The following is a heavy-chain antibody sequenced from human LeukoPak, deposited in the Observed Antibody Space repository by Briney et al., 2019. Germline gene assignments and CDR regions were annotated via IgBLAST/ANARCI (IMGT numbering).Heavy chain of an antibody. CDR2: ISSSGTTI. J-gene: IGHJ4*02. CDR3: AKDGGTHFDH. D-gene: IGHD1-26*01. V-gene: IGHV3-48*01. Sequence: PGGSLRHSCAASGFTFRTSGMNWVRQAPGKGLEWVSYISSSGTTISYAQSVKGRFTITRDNAQNSLTLHMNTLRADDTAVYYCAKDGGTHFDHWGQGTLVTVSS. CDR1: GFTFRTSG.